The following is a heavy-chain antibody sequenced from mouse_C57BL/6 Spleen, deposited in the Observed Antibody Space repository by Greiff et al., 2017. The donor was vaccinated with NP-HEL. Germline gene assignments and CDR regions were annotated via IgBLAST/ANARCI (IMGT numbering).Heavy chain of an antibody. J-gene: IGHJ4*01. CDR2: INPNNGGT. D-gene: IGHD2-10*01. V-gene: IGHV1-26*01. CDR1: GYTFTDYY. Sequence: VQLQQSGPELVKPGASVKISCKASGYTFTDYYMNWVKQSHGKSLEWIGDINPNNGGTSYNQKFKGKATLTVDKSSSTAYMELRSLTSEDSAFYYCARTPTYEGYYAMDYWGQGTSVTVSS. CDR3: ARTPTYEGYYAMDY.